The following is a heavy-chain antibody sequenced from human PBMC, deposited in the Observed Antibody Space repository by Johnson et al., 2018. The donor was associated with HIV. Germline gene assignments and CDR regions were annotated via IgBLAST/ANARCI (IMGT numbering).Heavy chain of an antibody. CDR2: ISYDGSNK. D-gene: IGHD3-22*01. V-gene: IGHV3-30*03. Sequence: QVQLVESGGGLVQPGGSLRLSCAASGFTVSSNYMSWVRQAPGKGLEWVTIISYDGSNKYYADSVKGRFTISRDNSKNTAYLQMNSLKTEDTAVYYCTRTDDTYNYESGGYVDACDIWGQGTMVTVSS. CDR1: GFTVSSNY. CDR3: TRTDDTYNYESGGYVDACDI. J-gene: IGHJ3*02.